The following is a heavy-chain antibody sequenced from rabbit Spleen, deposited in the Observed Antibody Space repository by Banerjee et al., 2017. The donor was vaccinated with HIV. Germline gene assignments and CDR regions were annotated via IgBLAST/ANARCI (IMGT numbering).Heavy chain of an antibody. CDR1: GFSFSSSDY. CDR2: IYAGGSGTT. V-gene: IGHV1S40*01. D-gene: IGHD6-1*01. Sequence: QSLEESGGGLVQPEGSLALTCKASGFSFSSSDYMCWVRQAPGKGLEWIACIYAGGSGTTYYASWAKGQFTISKTSSTTVTLQMTSLTAADTATYFCARLGHADYPYAYGLKLWGPGTLVTVS. CDR3: ARLGHADYPYAYGLKL. J-gene: IGHJ4*01.